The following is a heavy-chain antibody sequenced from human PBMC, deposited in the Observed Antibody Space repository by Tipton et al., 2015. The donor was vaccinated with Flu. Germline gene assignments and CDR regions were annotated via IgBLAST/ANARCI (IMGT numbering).Heavy chain of an antibody. CDR2: ISSNGGTT. J-gene: IGHJ4*02. CDR3: ARDLLTAYKSTFDL. V-gene: IGHV3-11*01. CDR1: GFAFSTYA. Sequence: QLVQSGGGLIQPGGSLRLSCAASGFAFSTYAMSWVRQAPGKGLEWIAYISSNGGTTYYADSVKGRFTISRDNVENSLYLQMSSLRVEDTAVYYCARDLLTAYKSTFDLRGPGTPVTVSS. D-gene: IGHD3-9*01.